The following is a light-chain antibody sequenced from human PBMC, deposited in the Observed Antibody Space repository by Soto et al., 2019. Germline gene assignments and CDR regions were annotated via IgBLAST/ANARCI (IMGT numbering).Light chain of an antibody. CDR3: QQYNNWPPYT. Sequence: EIVMTQSAATLSVSPGERATLSCRASQSVSSNLAWYQQKPGQAPRLLIYGASTRATGIPARFSRSGSGTAFPLTISSLQSEGFAVYFCQQYNNWPPYTFGQGTKLEIK. CDR2: GAS. J-gene: IGKJ2*01. V-gene: IGKV3-15*01. CDR1: QSVSSN.